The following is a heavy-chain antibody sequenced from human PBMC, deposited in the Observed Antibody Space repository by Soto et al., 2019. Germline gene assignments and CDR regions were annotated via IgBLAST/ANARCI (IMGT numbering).Heavy chain of an antibody. J-gene: IGHJ6*02. CDR2: IKTKAEGGAT. D-gene: IGHD2-15*01. V-gene: IGHV3-15*07. CDR3: TTGSVEGV. Sequence: EVQLVESGGGLVKPGGSLGLSCGASDFTITNAWMNWVRQAPGKGLEWVGRIKTKAEGGATDYAAPLKGRFTISRDDSRNTLFLQMNSLKTEDTAVYYCTTGSVEGVWGQGATVTVSS. CDR1: DFTITNAW.